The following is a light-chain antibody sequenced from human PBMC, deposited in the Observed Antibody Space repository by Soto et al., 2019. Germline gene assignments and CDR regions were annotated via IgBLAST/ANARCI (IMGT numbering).Light chain of an antibody. CDR2: KVS. CDR3: MQGSHWPPT. CDR1: QSLVYSDGNTY. Sequence: DVVMTQSPLSMPVTLGQPASISCKSSQSLVYSDGNTYLNWFQQRPGQTPRRLIYKVSNRDAGVPSRFSGTGSRPGFAAKISRVEADDVGVYYCMQGSHWPPTFGGGTKVEIK. V-gene: IGKV2-30*01. J-gene: IGKJ4*01.